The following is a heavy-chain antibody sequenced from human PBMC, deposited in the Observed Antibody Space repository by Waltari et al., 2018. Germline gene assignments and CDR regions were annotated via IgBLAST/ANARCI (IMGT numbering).Heavy chain of an antibody. J-gene: IGHJ4*02. Sequence: EVQLVESGGGLVQPGGSLRLSCVASGFSFSRYGMSWVRQAPGKGLEGVATIAARSSSTNDADSVKGRFTISRDNTENTLFLQMNSLRAEDTAVYFCADWNHVDYWGQGTLVTVSS. CDR2: IAARSSST. CDR3: ADWNHVDY. V-gene: IGHV3-23*04. CDR1: GFSFSRYG. D-gene: IGHD1-1*01.